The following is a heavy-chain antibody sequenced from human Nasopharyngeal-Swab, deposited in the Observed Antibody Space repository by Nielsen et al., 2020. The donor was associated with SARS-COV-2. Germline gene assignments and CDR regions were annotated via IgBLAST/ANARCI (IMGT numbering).Heavy chain of an antibody. J-gene: IGHJ4*02. CDR2: INPSGGST. CDR1: GYTFTSYY. D-gene: IGHD6-19*01. V-gene: IGHV1-46*01. Sequence: ASVKVSCKASGYTFTSYYMHWVRQAPGQGLEWRGIINPSGGSTSYAQKFQGRVTMTRDTSTSTVYMELSSLRSEDTAVYYCARGDFIAVAGTELFDYWGQGTLVTVSS. CDR3: ARGDFIAVAGTELFDY.